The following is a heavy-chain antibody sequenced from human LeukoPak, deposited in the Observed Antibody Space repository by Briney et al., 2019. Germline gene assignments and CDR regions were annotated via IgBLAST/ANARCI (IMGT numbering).Heavy chain of an antibody. CDR2: IIPIFGTA. V-gene: IGHV1-69*01. J-gene: IGHJ4*02. D-gene: IGHD3-22*01. CDR3: ARSEGQTYYYDSSGYYRDY. Sequence: SVKVSCKASGGTFSSYAISWVRQAPGQGLEWMGGIIPIFGTANYAQKFQGRVTITPDESTSTAYMELSSLRSEDTAVYYCARSEGQTYYYDSSGYYRDYWGQGTLVTVSS. CDR1: GGTFSSYA.